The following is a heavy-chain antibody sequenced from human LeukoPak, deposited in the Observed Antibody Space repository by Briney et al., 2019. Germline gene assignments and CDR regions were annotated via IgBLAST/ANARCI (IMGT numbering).Heavy chain of an antibody. CDR3: ARFCSGGSCYSVPFDY. V-gene: IGHV3-30*02. CDR1: GFTFSSYG. Sequence: GGSLRLSCAASGFTFSSYGMHSVRQAPGKGLEWVAFIRYDGSNKYYADSVKGRFTISRDNSKNTLYLQMNSLRAEDTAVYYCARFCSGGSCYSVPFDYWGQGTLVTVSS. CDR2: IRYDGSNK. J-gene: IGHJ4*02. D-gene: IGHD2-15*01.